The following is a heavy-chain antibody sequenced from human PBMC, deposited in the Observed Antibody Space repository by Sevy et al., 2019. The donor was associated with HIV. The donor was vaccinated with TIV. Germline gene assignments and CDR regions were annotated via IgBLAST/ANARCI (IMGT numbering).Heavy chain of an antibody. V-gene: IGHV3-30*18. D-gene: IGHD2-15*01. Sequence: GESLKISCAASGFTFSSYGMHWVRQAPGKGLEWVAVISYDGSNKYYADSVKGRFTISRDNSKNTLYLQMNSLRAEDTTVYYCAKDQWEYCSGGSCSPSFDYWGQGTLVTVSS. J-gene: IGHJ4*02. CDR1: GFTFSSYG. CDR3: AKDQWEYCSGGSCSPSFDY. CDR2: ISYDGSNK.